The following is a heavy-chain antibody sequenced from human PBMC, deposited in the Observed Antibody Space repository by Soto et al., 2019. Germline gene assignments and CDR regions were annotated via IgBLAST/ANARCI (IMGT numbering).Heavy chain of an antibody. D-gene: IGHD2-21*02. V-gene: IGHV1-46*03. Sequence: QVQLVQSGAEVKKPGASVKVSCKASGNTFSNYYIHWVRQDPGQGLEWMGTINPSGGHTTYAQKFLGRVTMTRDSSTSTLYMELPSLRFEDTAVYYCARGGHVVVVTAAFDYWGQGTLVTVSS. J-gene: IGHJ4*02. CDR2: INPSGGHT. CDR1: GNTFSNYY. CDR3: ARGGHVVVVTAAFDY.